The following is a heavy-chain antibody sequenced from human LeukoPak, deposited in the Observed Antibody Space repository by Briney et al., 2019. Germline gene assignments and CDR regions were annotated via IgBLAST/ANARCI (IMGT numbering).Heavy chain of an antibody. J-gene: IGHJ6*02. D-gene: IGHD5-18*01. Sequence: ASVKVSCKASGYTFTTYAMNWVRQAPGQGLEWMGWINTNTGNPTYAQGFTGRFVFSLDTSVSTAYLQVSSLKAEDTAVYYCARVNVEKARGIYYYYGMDVWGQGTTVTVSS. CDR3: ARVNVEKARGIYYYYGMDV. V-gene: IGHV7-4-1*02. CDR1: GYTFTTYA. CDR2: INTNTGNP.